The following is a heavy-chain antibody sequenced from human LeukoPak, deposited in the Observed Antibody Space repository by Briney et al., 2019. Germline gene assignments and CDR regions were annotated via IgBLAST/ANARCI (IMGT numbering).Heavy chain of an antibody. CDR3: ARGMRLRFPYYYYGMDV. D-gene: IGHD5-12*01. J-gene: IGHJ6*02. Sequence: SETLSLTCAVYGGSFSGYYWSWIRQPPGKGLEWIGEINHSGSTNYNPSLKSRVTISVDTSKNQFSLKLSSVTAADTAVYNCARGMRLRFPYYYYGMDVWGQGTTVTVSS. CDR2: INHSGST. CDR1: GGSFSGYY. V-gene: IGHV4-34*01.